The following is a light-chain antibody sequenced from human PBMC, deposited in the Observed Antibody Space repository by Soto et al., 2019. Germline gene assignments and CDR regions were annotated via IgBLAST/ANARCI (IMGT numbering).Light chain of an antibody. CDR1: QSVSSY. Sequence: EIVLTQSPATLSLSPGERATLSCRASQSVSSYLAWYQQTPGQAPRLLIYDASNRATGIPARFSGSGSGTDFTLTISSLEPEDFAVYYCQQRSNWPPITCGQGKRREIK. J-gene: IGKJ5*01. CDR2: DAS. CDR3: QQRSNWPPIT. V-gene: IGKV3-11*01.